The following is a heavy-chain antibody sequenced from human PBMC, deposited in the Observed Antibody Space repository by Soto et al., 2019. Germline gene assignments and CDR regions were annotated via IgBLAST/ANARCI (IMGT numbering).Heavy chain of an antibody. Sequence: GSLRLSCAASGFTFSSYGMHWVRQAPGKGLEWVAVIWYDGSNKYYADSVKGRFTISRDNSKNTLYLQMNSLRAEDTAVYYCASPPSALYSSSWQYFQHWGQGTLVTVSS. CDR3: ASPPSALYSSSWQYFQH. D-gene: IGHD6-13*01. CDR1: GFTFSSYG. J-gene: IGHJ1*01. CDR2: IWYDGSNK. V-gene: IGHV3-33*01.